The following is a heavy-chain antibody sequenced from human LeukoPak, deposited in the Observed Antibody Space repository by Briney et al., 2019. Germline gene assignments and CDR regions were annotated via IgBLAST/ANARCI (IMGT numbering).Heavy chain of an antibody. J-gene: IGHJ2*01. CDR2: IYYSGST. V-gene: IGHV4-31*03. CDR1: GGSIGSGGYY. Sequence: SETLSLTCTVSGGSIGSGGYYWSWIRQHPGKGLEWIGYIYYSGSTYYNPSLKSRVTISVDTSKNQFSLKLSSVTAADTAVYYCARDRIYDSSGYYKPYSYFDLWGRGTLVTVSS. CDR3: ARDRIYDSSGYYKPYSYFDL. D-gene: IGHD3-22*01.